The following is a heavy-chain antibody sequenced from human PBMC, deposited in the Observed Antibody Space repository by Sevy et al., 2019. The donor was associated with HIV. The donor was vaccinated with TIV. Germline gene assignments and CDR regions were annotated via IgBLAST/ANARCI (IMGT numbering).Heavy chain of an antibody. V-gene: IGHV3-74*03. Sequence: GGSLRLSCAASGFSFSIYWMHWVRQVPGKGLVWVSRINSDGSSTTYADSVKGRFTFSRDNAKNTLFLQMNSLRVEETDVYYCVREGVGGYSYGFDYWGQGTLVTVSS. CDR3: VREGVGGYSYGFDY. J-gene: IGHJ4*02. CDR2: INSDGSST. CDR1: GFSFSIYW. D-gene: IGHD5-18*01.